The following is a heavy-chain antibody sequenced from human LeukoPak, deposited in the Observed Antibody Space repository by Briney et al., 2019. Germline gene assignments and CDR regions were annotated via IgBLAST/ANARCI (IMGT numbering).Heavy chain of an antibody. J-gene: IGHJ4*02. CDR3: ARGEGAIAVAGYFDY. CDR2: IYASGST. D-gene: IGHD6-19*01. CDR1: GGSTINYY. Sequence: SETLSLTCTVSGGSTINYYWSWIRQPAGKGLEWIGRIYASGSTSYNPSLKSRVTISVDKSKKQFSLKLTSVTAAATAVYYCARGEGAIAVAGYFDYWGQGTLVTVSS. V-gene: IGHV4-4*07.